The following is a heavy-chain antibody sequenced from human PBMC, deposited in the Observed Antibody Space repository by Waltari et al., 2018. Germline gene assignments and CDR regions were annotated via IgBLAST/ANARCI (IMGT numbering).Heavy chain of an antibody. D-gene: IGHD6-13*01. CDR3: ARGVGWGSSWLGY. Sequence: QVQLQQWGAGLLKPSETLSLTCAVYGGSFSGYYWSWIRQPPGKGLEWIGEINHSGRTNYNPSLKSRVTISVDTSKNQFSLKLSSVTAADTAVYYCARGVGWGSSWLGYWGQGTLVTVSS. CDR2: INHSGRT. J-gene: IGHJ4*02. CDR1: GGSFSGYY. V-gene: IGHV4-34*01.